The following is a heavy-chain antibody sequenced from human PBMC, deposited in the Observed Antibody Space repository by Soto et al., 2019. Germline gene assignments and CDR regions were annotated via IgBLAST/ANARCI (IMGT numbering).Heavy chain of an antibody. CDR2: INHSGST. CDR3: ARSGPAAIRYYYYYYGMDV. J-gene: IGHJ6*02. CDR1: GGSFSGYY. Sequence: SETLSLTCAVYGGSFSGYYWSWIRQPPGKGLEWIGEINHSGSTNYNPSLKSRVTISVDTSKNQFSLKLSSVTAADTAVYYCARSGPAAIRYYYYYYGMDVWGQGTTITVSS. V-gene: IGHV4-34*01. D-gene: IGHD2-2*02.